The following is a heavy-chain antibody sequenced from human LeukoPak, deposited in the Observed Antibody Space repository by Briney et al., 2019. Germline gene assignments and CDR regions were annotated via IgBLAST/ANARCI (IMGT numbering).Heavy chain of an antibody. CDR3: ASGPSGWFASDS. Sequence: GGSLRLSCAASGFTFSSYWMHWVRQAPGKGLVWVPHTNSDGSTTSYADSVKGRFTISRDSAKNTLYLQMNSLRAEDTAVYYCASGPSGWFASDSWGQGTLVTVSS. D-gene: IGHD6-19*01. J-gene: IGHJ4*02. CDR2: TNSDGSTT. CDR1: GFTFSSYW. V-gene: IGHV3-74*01.